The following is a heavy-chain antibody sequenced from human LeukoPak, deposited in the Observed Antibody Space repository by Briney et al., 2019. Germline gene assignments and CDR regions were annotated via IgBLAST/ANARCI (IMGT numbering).Heavy chain of an antibody. V-gene: IGHV4-34*01. CDR3: ARRPSGGYSYGWCFDI. D-gene: IGHD5-18*01. CDR1: GFIFSSYS. Sequence: PGGSLRLSCAASGFIFSSYSMNWVRQPPGKGLEWIGEINHSGSTNYNPSLKSRVTISVDTSKNQFSLKLSSVTAADTAVYYCARRPSGGYSYGWCFDIWGQGTMVTVSS. J-gene: IGHJ3*02. CDR2: INHSGST.